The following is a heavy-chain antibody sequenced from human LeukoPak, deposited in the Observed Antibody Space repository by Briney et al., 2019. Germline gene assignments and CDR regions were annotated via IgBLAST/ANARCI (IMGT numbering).Heavy chain of an antibody. J-gene: IGHJ6*02. CDR1: GFTFSSYA. V-gene: IGHV3-23*01. Sequence: GGSLRLSCAASGFTFSSYAMSWVRQAPGKGLEWVSAISGNGDITYYTDSVKGRFTISRDNSKNTLYLQMNSLRAEDTAVYYCAKESKYYYAMDVWGQGTTVTVSS. D-gene: IGHD4-11*01. CDR2: ISGNGDIT. CDR3: AKESKYYYAMDV.